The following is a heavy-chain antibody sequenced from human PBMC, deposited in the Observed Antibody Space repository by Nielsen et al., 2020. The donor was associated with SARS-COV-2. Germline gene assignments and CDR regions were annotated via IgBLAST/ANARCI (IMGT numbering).Heavy chain of an antibody. CDR3: ARSGGGGCSYGYRGNFDY. V-gene: IGHV3-20*01. CDR2: INWNGGST. J-gene: IGHJ4*02. D-gene: IGHD5-18*01. Sequence: WIRQPPGKGLEWVSGINWNGGSTGYADSVKGRFTISRDNAKNSLYLQMNSLRAEDTALYHCARSGGGGCSYGYRGNFDYWGQGTLVTVSS.